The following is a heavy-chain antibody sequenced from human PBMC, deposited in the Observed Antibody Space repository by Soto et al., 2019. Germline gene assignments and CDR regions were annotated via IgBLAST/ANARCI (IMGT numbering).Heavy chain of an antibody. V-gene: IGHV4-31*03. CDR3: VRERKYGDPDYFDY. CDR2: IYYSGST. Sequence: SETLSLTCTVSGGSISSGGYYWSWIRQHPGKGLEWIGYIYYSGSTYYNPSLKSRVTISVDTSKNQFSLKLSSVTAADTAVYYCVRERKYGDPDYFDYWGQGTLVTVSS. D-gene: IGHD4-17*01. CDR1: GGSISSGGYY. J-gene: IGHJ4*02.